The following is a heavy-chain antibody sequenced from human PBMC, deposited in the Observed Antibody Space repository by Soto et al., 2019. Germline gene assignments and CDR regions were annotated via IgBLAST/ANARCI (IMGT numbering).Heavy chain of an antibody. CDR3: ARDSSGMDV. V-gene: IGHV3-30-3*01. Sequence: LRLSCAASGFTFSSYAMHWVRQAPGKGLEWVAVISYDGSNRYYADSVKGRFTISRDNSKNTLYLQMNSLRAEDTAVYYCARDSSGMDVWGQGTTVTVS. J-gene: IGHJ6*02. CDR1: GFTFSSYA. CDR2: ISYDGSNR.